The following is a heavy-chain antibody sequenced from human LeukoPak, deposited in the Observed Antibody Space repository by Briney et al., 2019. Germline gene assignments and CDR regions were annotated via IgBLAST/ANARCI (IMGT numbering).Heavy chain of an antibody. J-gene: IGHJ4*02. CDR1: GFTFSSYW. Sequence: PGGSLRLSCAASGFTFSSYWMHWVRQAPGKGLVRVSRINSDGSSTSYADSVKGRFTISRDNAKSTLYLQMNSLRAEDTAVYYCASGFRYGHYWGQGTLVTVSS. CDR2: INSDGSST. V-gene: IGHV3-74*01. CDR3: ASGFRYGHY. D-gene: IGHD3-9*01.